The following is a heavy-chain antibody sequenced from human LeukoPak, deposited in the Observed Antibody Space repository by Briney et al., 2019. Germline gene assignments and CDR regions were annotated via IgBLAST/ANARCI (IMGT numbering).Heavy chain of an antibody. D-gene: IGHD5-18*01. CDR3: ASLPPSGDTAMVDY. J-gene: IGHJ4*02. Sequence: PGGSLRLSCAASGFTFSRYWMHWVRQAPGKGLMWVSRISPDGSTTLYADSVKGRFTISRDNAKNTLYLQMNSLGAEDTAVYYCASLPPSGDTAMVDYWGQGTLVTVSS. CDR1: GFTFSRYW. V-gene: IGHV3-74*03. CDR2: ISPDGSTT.